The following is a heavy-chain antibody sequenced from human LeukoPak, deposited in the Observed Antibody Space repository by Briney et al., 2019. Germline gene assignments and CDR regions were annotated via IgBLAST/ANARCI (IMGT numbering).Heavy chain of an antibody. D-gene: IGHD5-12*01. CDR2: IRSKAYGGTT. CDR3: TRGGYDYGY. CDR1: GFTFGDYA. V-gene: IGHV3-49*04. Sequence: GGSLRLSCTASGFTFGDYAMSWVRQAPGKGLEGVGFIRSKAYGGTTEYAASVKGRFTISRDDSKSIAYLQMNSLKAEDTAVYYCTRGGYDYGYWGQGTLVTVSS. J-gene: IGHJ4*02.